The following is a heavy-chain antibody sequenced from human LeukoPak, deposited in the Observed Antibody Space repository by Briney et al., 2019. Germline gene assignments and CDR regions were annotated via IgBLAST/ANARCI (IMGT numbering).Heavy chain of an antibody. Sequence: GGSLRLSCAASGFTFSSYSMNWVRQAPGKGLEWVSSISSSSSYIYYADSVKGRFTISRDNAKNSLYLQMNSLRAEDTAVYYCARDRLRGYSPLDAFDIWGQGTMVTVSS. V-gene: IGHV3-21*01. D-gene: IGHD5-18*01. CDR1: GFTFSSYS. CDR3: ARDRLRGYSPLDAFDI. J-gene: IGHJ3*02. CDR2: ISSSSSYI.